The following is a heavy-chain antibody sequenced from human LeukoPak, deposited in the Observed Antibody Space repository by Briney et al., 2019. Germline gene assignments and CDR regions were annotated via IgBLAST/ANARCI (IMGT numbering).Heavy chain of an antibody. Sequence: GGSLRLSCAASGFTFSSYAMHWVRQAPGKGLEYVSAISSNGGSTYYANSVKGRFTISRHNSRNILYLQMNSLKSEDTAVYYCARGIGGSDSWGQGTLVTVSS. CDR3: ARGIGGSDS. CDR2: ISSNGGST. D-gene: IGHD3-10*01. CDR1: GFTFSSYA. J-gene: IGHJ4*02. V-gene: IGHV3-64*01.